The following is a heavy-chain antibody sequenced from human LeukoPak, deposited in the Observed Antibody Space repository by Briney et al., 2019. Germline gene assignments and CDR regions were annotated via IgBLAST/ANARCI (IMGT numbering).Heavy chain of an antibody. CDR3: AKDMTGTTSFIFDY. D-gene: IGHD1-20*01. Sequence: GGSLRLSCAASGFTFSNYAMTWVRQAPGKGLEWVSTISGSGSSTYYADSVKGRFTISRDNSKNTLYLQMNSLRAEDTALYYCAKDMTGTTSFIFDYWGQGTLVTVSS. CDR1: GFTFSNYA. J-gene: IGHJ4*02. CDR2: ISGSGSST. V-gene: IGHV3-23*01.